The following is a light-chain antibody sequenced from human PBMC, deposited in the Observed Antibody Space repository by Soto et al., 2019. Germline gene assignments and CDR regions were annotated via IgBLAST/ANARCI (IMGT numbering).Light chain of an antibody. V-gene: IGLV2-14*01. Sequence: QSALTQPASVSGSPGQPITISCTGTSSDVGGYNYVSWYQQHPGKAPKLMIYEVSNRPSGVSNRFSGSESGNTASLTISGLQAEDEADYYCSSYTSSSPYVFGTGTKLTVL. J-gene: IGLJ1*01. CDR3: SSYTSSSPYV. CDR1: SSDVGGYNY. CDR2: EVS.